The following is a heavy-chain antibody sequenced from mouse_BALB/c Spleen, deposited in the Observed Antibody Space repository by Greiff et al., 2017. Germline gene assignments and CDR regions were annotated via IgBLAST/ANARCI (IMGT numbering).Heavy chain of an antibody. CDR3: ARRGPPSAMDY. CDR1: GYTFTSYW. V-gene: IGHV1-87*01. J-gene: IGHJ4*01. CDR2: IYPGDGDT. Sequence: VQLKQSGAELARPGASVKLSCKASGYTFTSYWMQWVKQRPGQGLEWIGAIYPGDGDTRYTQKFKGKATLTADKSSSTAYMQLSSLASEDSAVYYCARRGPPSAMDYWGQGTSVTVSS.